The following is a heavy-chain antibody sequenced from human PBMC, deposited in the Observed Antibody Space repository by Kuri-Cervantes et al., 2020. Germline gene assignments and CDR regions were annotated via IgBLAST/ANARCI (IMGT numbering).Heavy chain of an antibody. D-gene: IGHD3-22*01. CDR3: AGDPDSSDLFPFDL. CDR1: GASVSSTDYY. CDR2: ISYSGRT. V-gene: IGHV4-61*08. Sequence: SETLSLTCTVSGASVSSTDYYWSWIRQPPGKELEWIGFISYSGRTNYNPSLKSRLTISLDIPKNQFSLKLSSVTAADTAVYYCAGDPDSSDLFPFDLWGQGTMVTVSS. J-gene: IGHJ3*01.